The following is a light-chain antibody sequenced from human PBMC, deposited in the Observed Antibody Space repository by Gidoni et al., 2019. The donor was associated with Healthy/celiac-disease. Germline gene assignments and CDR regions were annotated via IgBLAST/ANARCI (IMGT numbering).Light chain of an antibody. CDR1: SSDVGSYNL. CDR3: CSYAGSSTFRVV. V-gene: IGLV2-23*03. J-gene: IGLJ2*01. Sequence: QSALTQHASVSGSPGQPITTSCTGTSSDVGSYNLVSWYQQHPGKAPNLMLYEGSQRPSGVSNRFSGSKSGNTASLTIAGLQAEDEADYYCCSYAGSSTFRVVFGGGTKLTVL. CDR2: EGS.